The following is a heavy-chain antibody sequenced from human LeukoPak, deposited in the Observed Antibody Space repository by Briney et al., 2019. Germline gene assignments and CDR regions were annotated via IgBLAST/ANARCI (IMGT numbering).Heavy chain of an antibody. CDR2: IYPGDSDT. J-gene: IGHJ4*02. V-gene: IGHV5-51*01. CDR1: GYNFATYW. Sequence: GESLKISCKGPGYNFATYWIGWVRQMPGKGLEWMGIIYPGDSDTTYSPSFQGQVTISADKSISTAYLQWSSLQASDTAMYYCARSKGYSSEDRFDYWGQGTLVTVSS. CDR3: ARSKGYSSEDRFDY. D-gene: IGHD6-19*01.